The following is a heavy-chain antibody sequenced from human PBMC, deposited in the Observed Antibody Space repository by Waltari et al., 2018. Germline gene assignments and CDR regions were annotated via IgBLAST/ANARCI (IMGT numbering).Heavy chain of an antibody. CDR3: ADCGGDCPH. CDR2: LIPIFLTA. CDR1: GGTFSRFS. D-gene: IGHD2-21*01. V-gene: IGHV1-69*01. Sequence: QVQLVQSGAEVRKPGSSVKVPCKTSGGTFSRFSISWVRLAPGQGLEWMGGLIPIFLTANYAQKFEGRLTIDADEATSTVYMELSGLTSDDTAVYYCADCGGDCPHWGQGTLVTVSS. J-gene: IGHJ4*02.